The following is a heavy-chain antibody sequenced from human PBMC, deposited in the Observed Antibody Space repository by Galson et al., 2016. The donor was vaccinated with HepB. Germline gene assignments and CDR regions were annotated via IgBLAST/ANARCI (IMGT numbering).Heavy chain of an antibody. D-gene: IGHD1-26*01. V-gene: IGHV3-33*01. Sequence: SLRLSCAASGFTFSSYGMHWVRQAPGKGLEWVAVTWYDGSNKYYADSVKGRFTISRDNSKNTLYLQMNSLRVEDMAVYYCSRLQWELVDYWGQGTLVTVSS. CDR1: GFTFSSYG. J-gene: IGHJ4*02. CDR2: TWYDGSNK. CDR3: SRLQWELVDY.